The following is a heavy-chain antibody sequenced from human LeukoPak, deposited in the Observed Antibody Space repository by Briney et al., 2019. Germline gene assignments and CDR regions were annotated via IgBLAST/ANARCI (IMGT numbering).Heavy chain of an antibody. V-gene: IGHV3-33*01. D-gene: IGHD3-16*01. CDR1: GFTFSSYG. CDR2: IWYDGSNK. J-gene: IGHJ6*03. CDR3: ARGRRGLWYYYMDV. Sequence: GGSLRLSCAASGFTFSSYGMHWVRQAPGKGLGWVAVIWYDGSNKYYADSVKGRFTISRDNSKNTLYLQMNSLRAEDTAVYYCARGRRGLWYYYMDVWGKGTTVTVSS.